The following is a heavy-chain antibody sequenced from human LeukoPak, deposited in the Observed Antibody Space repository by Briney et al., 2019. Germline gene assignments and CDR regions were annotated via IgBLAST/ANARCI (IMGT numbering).Heavy chain of an antibody. V-gene: IGHV3-48*02. D-gene: IGHD3-9*01. Sequence: PGGSLRLSCAASGFTFSSCSMNWVRQAPGKGLEWVSYISSGSSSIYYADSVKGRFTISRDNAGNSLYLQMNSLRDEDTAVYYCARGRATGRSGGDYWGQGTLVTVSS. CDR3: ARGRATGRSGGDY. CDR1: GFTFSSCS. J-gene: IGHJ4*02. CDR2: ISSGSSSI.